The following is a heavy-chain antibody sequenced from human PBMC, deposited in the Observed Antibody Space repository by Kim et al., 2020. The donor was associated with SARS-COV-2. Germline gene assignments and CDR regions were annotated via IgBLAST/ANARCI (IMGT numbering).Heavy chain of an antibody. V-gene: IGHV3-21*01. D-gene: IGHD6-19*01. J-gene: IGHJ4*02. Sequence: YADSVKGRFTISRDYAKNSLYLRMNSLRAEDTAVYYCARDIAVAGTSVDYWGQGTLVTVSS. CDR3: ARDIAVAGTSVDY.